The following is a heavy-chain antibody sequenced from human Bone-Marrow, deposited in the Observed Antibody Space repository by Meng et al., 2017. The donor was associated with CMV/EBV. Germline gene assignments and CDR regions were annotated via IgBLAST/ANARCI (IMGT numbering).Heavy chain of an antibody. Sequence: GGSLRLSCAASGFTFSSYGMNWVRQAPGKGLEWVSSISSSSSYIYYADSVKGRFTISRDNAKNSLYLQMNSLRAEDTAVYYCARGGFGVVIEVWSYYGMDVWGQGTTVTVSS. V-gene: IGHV3-21*01. J-gene: IGHJ6*02. CDR3: ARGGFGVVIEVWSYYGMDV. CDR1: GFTFSSYG. D-gene: IGHD3-3*01. CDR2: ISSSSSYI.